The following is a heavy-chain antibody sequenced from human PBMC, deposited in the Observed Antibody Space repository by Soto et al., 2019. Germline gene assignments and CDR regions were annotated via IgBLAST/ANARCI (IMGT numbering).Heavy chain of an antibody. CDR1: GFTFSAFS. D-gene: IGHD2-15*01. CDR3: AREGGRHCSPSRCYNAFDI. CDR2: ISSSGSTI. Sequence: PGGSLRLSCASSGFTFSAFSMNWVRQAPGKGLEWVAYISSSGSTIYYADSVKGRFAISRDNAKTSLYLQMDSLRDEDTAVYYCAREGGRHCSPSRCYNAFDIWGQGTTVTVSS. J-gene: IGHJ3*02. V-gene: IGHV3-48*02.